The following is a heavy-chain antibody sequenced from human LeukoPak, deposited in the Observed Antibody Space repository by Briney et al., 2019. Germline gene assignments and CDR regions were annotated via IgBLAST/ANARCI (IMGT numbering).Heavy chain of an antibody. J-gene: IGHJ4*02. CDR3: ARRGLGSGSYYLDY. CDR2: INHSGST. CDR1: GGSFSGYY. Sequence: SETLSLTCAVYGGSFSGYYWSWIRQPPGKGLEWIGEINHSGSTNYNPSLKSRVTISVDTSKNQFSLKLSSVTAADTAVHYCARRGLGSGSYYLDYWGQGTLVTVSS. D-gene: IGHD3-10*01. V-gene: IGHV4-34*01.